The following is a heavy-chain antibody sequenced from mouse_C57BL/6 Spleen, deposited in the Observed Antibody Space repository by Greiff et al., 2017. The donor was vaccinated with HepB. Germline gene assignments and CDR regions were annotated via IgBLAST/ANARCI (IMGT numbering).Heavy chain of an antibody. CDR3: ARLDDGYSAWFAY. Sequence: VQRVESGAELVRPGASVKLSCKASGYTFTDYYINWVKQRPGQGLEWIARIYPGSGNTYYNEKFKGKATLTAEKSSSTAYMQLSSLTSEDSAVYFCARLDDGYSAWFAYWGQGTLVTVSA. J-gene: IGHJ3*01. CDR1: GYTFTDYY. D-gene: IGHD2-3*01. V-gene: IGHV1-76*01. CDR2: IYPGSGNT.